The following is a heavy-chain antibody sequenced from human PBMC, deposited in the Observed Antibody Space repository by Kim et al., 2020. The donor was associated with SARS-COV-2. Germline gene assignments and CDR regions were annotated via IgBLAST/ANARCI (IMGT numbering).Heavy chain of an antibody. D-gene: IGHD3-10*01. Sequence: GGSLRLSCAASGFTFSSCAIHWVRQAPGKGLEWVAVISYDGSNKNYADSVKGRFTISRDNSKNTLYLQMNSLRAEDTALYYCSRDPGSRLWG. V-gene: IGHV3-30-3*01. CDR1: GFTFSSCA. J-gene: IGHJ2*01. CDR3: SRDPGSRL. CDR2: ISYDGSNK.